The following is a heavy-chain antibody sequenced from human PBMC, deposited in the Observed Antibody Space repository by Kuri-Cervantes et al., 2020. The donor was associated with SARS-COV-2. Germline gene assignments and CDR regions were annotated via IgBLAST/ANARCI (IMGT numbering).Heavy chain of an antibody. Sequence: GGSLRLSCAGSGLSFSKYDMNWVRQAPGKGLEWVSSITSSSSYIYYADSVKGRLTISRDNANNSLYLQMNSLRAEDTAVYYCARVSGYYDFWSASDYYYMDVWGKGTTVTVSS. V-gene: IGHV3-21*01. CDR1: GLSFSKYD. D-gene: IGHD3-3*01. CDR2: ITSSSSYI. CDR3: ARVSGYYDFWSASDYYYMDV. J-gene: IGHJ6*03.